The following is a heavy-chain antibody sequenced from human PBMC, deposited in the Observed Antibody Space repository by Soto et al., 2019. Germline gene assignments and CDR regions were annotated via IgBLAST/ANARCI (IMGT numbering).Heavy chain of an antibody. J-gene: IGHJ4*02. D-gene: IGHD4-4*01. CDR3: VRPSRDYNSDY. Sequence: GGSLRLSCAASGFTFSYSWMNWARQAPGKGLEWVATIKGDGSEKYYVDSVKGRFTISRDNAENSLYLQMNSLRAEDTAVYYCVRPSRDYNSDYWGQGTLVTVSS. V-gene: IGHV3-7*01. CDR2: IKGDGSEK. CDR1: GFTFSYSW.